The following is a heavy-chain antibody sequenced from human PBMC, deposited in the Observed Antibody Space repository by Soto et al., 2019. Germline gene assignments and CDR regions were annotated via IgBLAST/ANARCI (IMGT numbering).Heavy chain of an antibody. J-gene: IGHJ6*03. CDR2: ISWNSGSI. V-gene: IGHV3-9*01. CDR3: EKGGAARPYYYYYMDV. D-gene: IGHD6-6*01. Sequence: EVQLVESGGGLVQPGRSLRLSCAASGFTFDDYAMHWVRQAPGKGLAWVSGISWNSGSIGYADSVKGRFTISRDNAKNSLYLQMTGLRAEDTALYYCEKGGAARPYYYYYMDVWGKGTTVTVSS. CDR1: GFTFDDYA.